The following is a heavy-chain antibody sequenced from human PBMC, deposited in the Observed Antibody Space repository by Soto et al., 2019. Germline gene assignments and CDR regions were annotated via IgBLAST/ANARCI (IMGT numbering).Heavy chain of an antibody. CDR1: GGSISSNY. D-gene: IGHD6-13*01. V-gene: IGHV4-59*08. CDR2: IFYSGST. CDR3: ARGPSWYDY. J-gene: IGHJ4*02. Sequence: QVQLQESGPGLVKPSETLSLTCTVSGGSISSNYWTWIRQPPGKGLEWIGYIFYSGSTNYNPSLKSRVTISVDTSKTQFSLKLSSVTASDTAVYYCARGPSWYDYWGQGTLVTVSS.